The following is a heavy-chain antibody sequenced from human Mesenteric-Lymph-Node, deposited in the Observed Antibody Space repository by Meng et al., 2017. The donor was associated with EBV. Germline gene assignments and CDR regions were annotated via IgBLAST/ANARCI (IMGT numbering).Heavy chain of an antibody. CDR1: GYSFTTYA. J-gene: IGHJ4*02. V-gene: IGHV1-3*01. CDR2: LNAANGNT. CDR3: VREGSSWYGGGFYDY. Sequence: VQLLQSGAEVKKPGASVKVSCTAFGYSFTTYAIHWVRQAPGQRLEFVGWLNAANGNTRYSQRLQGRVTLTGDTSASTAYMELTSLISEDAAVYYCVREGSSWYGGGFYDYWGQGTLVTVSS. D-gene: IGHD6-13*01.